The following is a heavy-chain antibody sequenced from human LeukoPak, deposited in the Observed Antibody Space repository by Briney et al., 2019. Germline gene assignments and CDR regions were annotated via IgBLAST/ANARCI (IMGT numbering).Heavy chain of an antibody. CDR2: ISSSGSTI. Sequence: GGSLRLSCAASGFTFSSYGMYWIRQAPGKGLEWVSYISSSGSTIYYADSVKGRFTISRDNAKNSLYLQMNSLRAEDTAVYYCARVIGRLWFGGPWFDPWGQGTLVTVSS. D-gene: IGHD3-10*01. V-gene: IGHV3-48*04. CDR3: ARVIGRLWFGGPWFDP. J-gene: IGHJ5*02. CDR1: GFTFSSYG.